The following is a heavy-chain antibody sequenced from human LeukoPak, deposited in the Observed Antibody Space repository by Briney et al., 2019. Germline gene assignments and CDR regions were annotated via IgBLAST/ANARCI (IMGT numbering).Heavy chain of an antibody. V-gene: IGHV3-21*01. D-gene: IGHD1-26*01. CDR1: GFTFSNYN. CDR3: ARSLLPSAFGF. Sequence: PGGSLRLSCAASGFTFSNYNMNWVRQAPGKGLDWVSSITSTTSQVHYADSVKGRFTISRDNAKNSLYLQMNSLRAEDTAVYYCARSLLPSAFGFWGQGTMVTVSS. CDR2: ITSTTSQV. J-gene: IGHJ3*01.